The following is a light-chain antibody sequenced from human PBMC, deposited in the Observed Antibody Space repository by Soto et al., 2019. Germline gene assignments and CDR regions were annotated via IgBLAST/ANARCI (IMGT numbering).Light chain of an antibody. CDR1: QSVRSNY. V-gene: IGKV3-20*01. CDR3: QRYGSSPLT. Sequence: EIVLTQSPGTLSLSPGERATLSCRASQSVRSNYLAWYQQKPGQTPRLLIYDATSRATAIPDRFSGSGSGTDFTLTITRLEPEDFAVYYCQRYGSSPLTFGGGTKVEI. CDR2: DAT. J-gene: IGKJ4*01.